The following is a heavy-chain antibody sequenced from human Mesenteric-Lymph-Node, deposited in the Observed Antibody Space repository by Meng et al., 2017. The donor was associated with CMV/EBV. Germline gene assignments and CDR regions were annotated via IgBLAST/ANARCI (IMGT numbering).Heavy chain of an antibody. V-gene: IGHV4-59*12. CDR3: ARASTGYDI. CDR2: IYYSGST. D-gene: IGHD6-25*01. CDR1: GGSISSYY. Sequence: SETLSLTCTVSGGSISSYYWSWIRQPPGKGLEWIGYIYYSGSTNYNPSLKSRVTISVDTSKNQFSLNLSLVTAADTAVYYCARASTGYDIWGQGTMVTVSS. J-gene: IGHJ3*02.